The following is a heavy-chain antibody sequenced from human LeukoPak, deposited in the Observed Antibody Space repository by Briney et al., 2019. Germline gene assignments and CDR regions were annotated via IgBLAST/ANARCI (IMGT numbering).Heavy chain of an antibody. CDR2: IYSGGST. CDR3: AGGAYDALDI. J-gene: IGHJ3*02. V-gene: IGHV3-53*04. Sequence: GGSLRLSCAASGFTVSNNYMSWVRQAPGKGLEWVAVIYSGGSTYYADSVKGRFTISSRNSKKNPFLQKNNLRGDDKAVYYCAGGAYDALDIWGQGKMVTVFS. CDR1: GFTVSNNY.